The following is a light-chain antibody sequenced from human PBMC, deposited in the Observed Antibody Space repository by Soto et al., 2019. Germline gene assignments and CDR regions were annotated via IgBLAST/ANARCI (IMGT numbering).Light chain of an antibody. CDR1: QSITSW. Sequence: DIQMTQSPSTLSASVGDRVTITCRASQSITSWLAWYQQKPGKAPKLLIYDASSLESGVPSRFSGSGSGTEFTLTSSSLQPDDFATYYCQQYISYSFGQGTKVEIK. CDR2: DAS. V-gene: IGKV1-5*01. J-gene: IGKJ1*01. CDR3: QQYISYS.